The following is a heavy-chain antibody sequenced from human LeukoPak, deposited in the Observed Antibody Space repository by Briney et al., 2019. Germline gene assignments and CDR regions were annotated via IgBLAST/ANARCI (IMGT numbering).Heavy chain of an antibody. D-gene: IGHD6-19*01. CDR2: ISAYNGNT. CDR3: ARGSVAGTSDY. Sequence: ASVKVSCKASGYTFTSYGISWGRHAPGQGLEWMGWISAYNGNTNYAQKLQGRVTMTTDTSASTAYMELRSLRSDDTAVYYCARGSVAGTSDYWGQGTLVTVSS. V-gene: IGHV1-18*01. CDR1: GYTFTSYG. J-gene: IGHJ4*02.